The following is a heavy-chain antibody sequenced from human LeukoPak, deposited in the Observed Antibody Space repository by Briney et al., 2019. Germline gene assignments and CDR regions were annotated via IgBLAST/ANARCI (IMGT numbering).Heavy chain of an antibody. J-gene: IGHJ3*02. CDR1: GFTFSSYA. V-gene: IGHV3-30-3*01. Sequence: GGSRRLSWAASGFTFSSYAMHWVRQAPGKGLEWVEVISYDGSNKYYADSVKGRFTISRDNSKNTLYLQMNSLRAEDTAVYYCARALDSSGWYGSYAFDIWGQGTMVTVSS. CDR2: ISYDGSNK. CDR3: ARALDSSGWYGSYAFDI. D-gene: IGHD6-19*01.